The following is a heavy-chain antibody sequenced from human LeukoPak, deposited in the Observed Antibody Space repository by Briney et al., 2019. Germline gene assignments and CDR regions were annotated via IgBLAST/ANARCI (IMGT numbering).Heavy chain of an antibody. J-gene: IGHJ4*02. CDR3: AKVSDRDSSGYYWGFEY. Sequence: SETLSLTCTVSGGSISGYYWSWIRQPPGKGLECIGYIYYSGGTNYNPSLKSRVTISVDTSRNQFSLKLTSVTAADTAVYYCAKVSDRDSSGYYWGFEYWGQGTLVTVSS. CDR1: GGSISGYY. CDR2: IYYSGGT. V-gene: IGHV4-59*08. D-gene: IGHD3-22*01.